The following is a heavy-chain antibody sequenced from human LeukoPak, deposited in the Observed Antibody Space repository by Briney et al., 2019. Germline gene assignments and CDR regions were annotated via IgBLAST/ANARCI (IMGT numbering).Heavy chain of an antibody. D-gene: IGHD6-19*01. J-gene: IGHJ4*02. CDR3: ARGRSSGLMWAIDS. CDR2: IYYSGST. CDR1: GGSISSYY. Sequence: PSETLSLTCTVSGGSISSYYWSWIRQPPGKGLEWIGYIYYSGSTNYNPSLKSRVTISVDTSKNQFSLKLSSVTAADTAVYYCARGRSSGLMWAIDSWGQGTLVTVSS. V-gene: IGHV4-59*01.